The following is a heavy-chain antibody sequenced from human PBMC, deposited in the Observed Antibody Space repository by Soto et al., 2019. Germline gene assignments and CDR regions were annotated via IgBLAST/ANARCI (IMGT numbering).Heavy chain of an antibody. CDR1: GFTFDDYA. CDR2: ISWNSGSI. J-gene: IGHJ4*02. D-gene: IGHD1-26*01. V-gene: IGHV3-9*01. CDR3: AKDKWELSYYFDY. Sequence: EVQLVESGGGLVQPGRSLRLSCAASGFTFDDYAMHWVRQAPGKGLEWVSGISWNSGSIGYADSVKGRFTISRDNAKNSLYLQMNGLRAEDTALYYCAKDKWELSYYFDYWGQGTLVTVSS.